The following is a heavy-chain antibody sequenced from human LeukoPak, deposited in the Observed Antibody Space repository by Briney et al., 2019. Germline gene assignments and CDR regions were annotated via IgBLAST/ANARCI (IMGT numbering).Heavy chain of an antibody. CDR1: GFTFSSYA. D-gene: IGHD3-10*01. J-gene: IGHJ4*02. Sequence: GGSLRLSCAASGFTFSSYAMTWVRQAPGKGLEWVSAISAGGGATYYADSVKGRFTLSRDSSKNTLYLQMNSLRTEDTAVYYCAKVPGSGTYFPYYFDSWGQETLVTVSS. V-gene: IGHV3-23*01. CDR3: AKVPGSGTYFPYYFDS. CDR2: ISAGGGAT.